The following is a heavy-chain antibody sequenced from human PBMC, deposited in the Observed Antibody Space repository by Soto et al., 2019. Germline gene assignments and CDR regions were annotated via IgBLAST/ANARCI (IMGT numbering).Heavy chain of an antibody. Sequence: QVQLVESGGGVVQPGRSLRLSCAASGFTFSSYGMHWVRQAPGKGLEWVAVIWYDGSNKYYADSVQGRFTISRDNSKNTLYLQMNSLRAEDTAVYYCARERYYYYGMDVWGQGTTVTVSS. CDR3: ARERYYYYGMDV. CDR2: IWYDGSNK. J-gene: IGHJ6*02. V-gene: IGHV3-33*01. CDR1: GFTFSSYG.